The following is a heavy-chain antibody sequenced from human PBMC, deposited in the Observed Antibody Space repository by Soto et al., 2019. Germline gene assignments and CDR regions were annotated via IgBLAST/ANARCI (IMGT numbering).Heavy chain of an antibody. CDR1: GFTFSSYA. Sequence: EVQLLESGGGLVQPGGSLRLSCAASGFTFSSYAMSWVRQAPGKGLEWVSGISGSGGTTYYADSVKGRFTISRDKSKNTLYLQMNSLRAEDTAVYYCTKEVVATITLYGMDVWGQGTTVTVSS. CDR2: ISGSGGTT. CDR3: TKEVVATITLYGMDV. D-gene: IGHD5-12*01. J-gene: IGHJ6*02. V-gene: IGHV3-23*01.